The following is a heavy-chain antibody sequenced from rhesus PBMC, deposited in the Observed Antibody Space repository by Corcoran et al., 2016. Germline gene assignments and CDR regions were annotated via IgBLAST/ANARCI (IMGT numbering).Heavy chain of an antibody. D-gene: IGHD6-25*01. CDR2: IYWDDDK. Sequence: QVTLKESGPALVKPTQTLTLTCTFSGFSLTTSGMGVGWIRQPPGKALEWLALIYWDDDKRYSTSLKSRLTISKDTSKNQVVLTMTNMDPMDTATYYCARAGELSGSWIPDGAFDFWGQGLRVTVSS. CDR3: ARAGELSGSWIPDGAFDF. J-gene: IGHJ3*01. CDR1: GFSLTTSGMG. V-gene: IGHV2-152*01.